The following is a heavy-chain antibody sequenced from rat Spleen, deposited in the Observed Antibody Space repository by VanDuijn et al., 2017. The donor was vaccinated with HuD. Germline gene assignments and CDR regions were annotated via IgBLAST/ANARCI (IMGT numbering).Heavy chain of an antibody. V-gene: IGHV5-27*01. CDR2: ISAGGGST. D-gene: IGHD1-10*01. Sequence: EVQLVESGGGLVQPGRSLKLSCAASGFTFSNYYMAWVRQAPTKGLEWVAYISAGGGSTYYRDSVKGRFTTSRDNAKSTLYLQMDSLRSEDTATYYRTQQLGDWFAYWGQGTLVTVSS. CDR1: GFTFSNYY. J-gene: IGHJ3*01. CDR3: TQQLGDWFAY.